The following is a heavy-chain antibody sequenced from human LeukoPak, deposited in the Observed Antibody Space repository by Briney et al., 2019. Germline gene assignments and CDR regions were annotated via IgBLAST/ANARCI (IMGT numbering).Heavy chain of an antibody. V-gene: IGHV3-48*03. D-gene: IGHD2-2*01. Sequence: GGSLRLSCTASEFTFSSYEMNWVRQAPGKGLEWVSYISSSGSSIYYADSVKGRFTIPRDNAKNSLYLQMNSLRAEDTAAYYCARDPRCSSMSCYRSSFYGMDVWGQGTTVTVSS. CDR3: ARDPRCSSMSCYRSSFYGMDV. J-gene: IGHJ6*02. CDR2: ISSSGSSI. CDR1: EFTFSSYE.